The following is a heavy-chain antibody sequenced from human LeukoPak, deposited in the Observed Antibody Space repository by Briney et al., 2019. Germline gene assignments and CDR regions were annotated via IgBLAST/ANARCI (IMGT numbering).Heavy chain of an antibody. Sequence: KTSQTLSLTCTVSGVSVGSGDYFWSWIRQPPGKGLEWIGYIYYSGNTNYNPSLKSRVTLSIDTSKNQFSLRLTSVTAADTAVYYCARSLDRSGWYFGVNWGQGTLVTVSS. D-gene: IGHD6-19*01. J-gene: IGHJ1*01. CDR3: ARSLDRSGWYFGVN. CDR2: IYYSGNT. CDR1: GVSVGSGDYF. V-gene: IGHV4-61*08.